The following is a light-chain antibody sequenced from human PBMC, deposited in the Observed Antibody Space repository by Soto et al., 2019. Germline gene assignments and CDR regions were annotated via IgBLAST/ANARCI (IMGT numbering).Light chain of an antibody. J-gene: IGKJ1*01. CDR3: QKYNSYSLT. CDR1: QSVSSW. CDR2: KAS. Sequence: DIQMTQSPSTLSASVGDRVTITCRASQSVSSWLAWYQQKPGKAPKLLIYKASSLERGVPSRFSGSGAGTECTLTISSLQPDDFAAYYCQKYNSYSLTFGQGTKVEIK. V-gene: IGKV1-5*03.